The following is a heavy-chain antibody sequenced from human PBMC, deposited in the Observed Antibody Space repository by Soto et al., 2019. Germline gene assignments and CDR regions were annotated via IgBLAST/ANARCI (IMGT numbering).Heavy chain of an antibody. V-gene: IGHV3-23*01. J-gene: IGHJ6*02. CDR3: AKVYCGGDCYYDMDV. CDR2: ISGSGGST. CDR1: GFTFSSYA. D-gene: IGHD2-21*01. Sequence: GGSLRLSCAASGFTFSSYAMSWVRQAPGKGLEWVSAISGSGGSTYYADSVKGRFTISRDNSKNTLYLQMNSLRAEDTAVYYCAKVYCGGDCYYDMDVWGQGTTVTVSS.